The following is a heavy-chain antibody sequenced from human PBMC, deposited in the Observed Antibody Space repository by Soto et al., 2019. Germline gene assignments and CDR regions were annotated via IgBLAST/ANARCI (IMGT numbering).Heavy chain of an antibody. CDR1: GFTFSSYA. D-gene: IGHD5-12*01. Sequence: GGSLRLSCAASGFTFSSYAMHWVRQAPGKGLEWVAVISYDGSNKYYADSVKGRFTISRDNSKNTLYLQMNSLRAEDTAVYYCARSVDRPPRKTDYWGQGTLVTVSS. J-gene: IGHJ4*02. CDR3: ARSVDRPPRKTDY. CDR2: ISYDGSNK. V-gene: IGHV3-30-3*01.